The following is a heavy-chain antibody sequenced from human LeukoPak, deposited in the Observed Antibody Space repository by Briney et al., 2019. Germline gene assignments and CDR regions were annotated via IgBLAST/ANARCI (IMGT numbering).Heavy chain of an antibody. V-gene: IGHV3-21*01. CDR1: GFTFSSYS. D-gene: IGHD4-17*01. J-gene: IGHJ6*02. CDR3: ARDDRDYGDYYYYGMDV. Sequence: GGSLRLSCAASGFTFSSYSMNWVRQAPGKGLEWVSSISSSSSYIYYADSVKGRFTISRDNAKNSLYLQMNSLRAEDTAVYYCARDDRDYGDYYYYGMDVWGQGTTVTVSS. CDR2: ISSSSSYI.